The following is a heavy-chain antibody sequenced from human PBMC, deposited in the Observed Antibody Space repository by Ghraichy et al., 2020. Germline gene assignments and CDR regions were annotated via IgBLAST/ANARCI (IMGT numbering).Heavy chain of an antibody. J-gene: IGHJ5*02. CDR2: IYYSGST. D-gene: IGHD2-21*02. CDR1: GGSISSGGYY. V-gene: IGHV4-31*03. CDR3: ARVGDPSLWFDP. Sequence: LSLTCTVSGGSISSGGYYWSWIRQHPGKGLEWIGYIYYSGSTYYNPSLKSRVTISVDTSKNQFSLKLSSVTAADTAVYYCARVGDPSLWFDPWGQGTLVTVSS.